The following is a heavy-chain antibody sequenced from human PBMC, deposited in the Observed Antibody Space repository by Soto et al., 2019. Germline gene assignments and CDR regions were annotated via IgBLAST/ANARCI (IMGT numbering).Heavy chain of an antibody. D-gene: IGHD1-1*01. CDR2: IYYSGST. CDR3: ASAPRYIGSWKPYGMDV. Sequence: QVQLQESGPGLVKPSQTLSLTCTVSGGSISSGGYYWSWIRQHPGKGLEWIGYIYYSGSTYYNPSLKSRVTISVDPSKNQFSLKLTSVPAADTAVYYCASAPRYIGSWKPYGMDVWGQGTTVTVSS. V-gene: IGHV4-31*03. CDR1: GGSISSGGYY. J-gene: IGHJ6*02.